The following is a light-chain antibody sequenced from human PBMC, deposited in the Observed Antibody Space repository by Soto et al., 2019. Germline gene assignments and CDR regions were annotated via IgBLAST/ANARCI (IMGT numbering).Light chain of an antibody. J-gene: IGLJ3*02. V-gene: IGLV2-11*01. Sequence: QSALTQPASVSGSPGQSITISCTGTSSDIGAYKYVSWYQQHPGKAPKLMIYDVNKRPSGVPDRFSGSKSGNTASLTISGLQAEDESDYYCCSYGGSYSWVFGGGTQLTVL. CDR2: DVN. CDR3: CSYGGSYSWV. CDR1: SSDIGAYKY.